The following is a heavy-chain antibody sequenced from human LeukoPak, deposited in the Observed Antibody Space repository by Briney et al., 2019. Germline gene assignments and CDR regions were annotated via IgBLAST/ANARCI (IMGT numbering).Heavy chain of an antibody. Sequence: GGSLRLSCAASGFTVSNTYMSWVRQAPGKGLEWVSVIYSSGGTFYSESVKGRFTISRDNSKNTLYLQMNGLRAEDTAVYYCATYRRGYHDSSESYYFDYWGQGTLVTVSS. CDR1: GFTVSNTY. CDR3: ATYRRGYHDSSESYYFDY. J-gene: IGHJ4*02. V-gene: IGHV3-53*01. D-gene: IGHD3-22*01. CDR2: IYSSGGT.